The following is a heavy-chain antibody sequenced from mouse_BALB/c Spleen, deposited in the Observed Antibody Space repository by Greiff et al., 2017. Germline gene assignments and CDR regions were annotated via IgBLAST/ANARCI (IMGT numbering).Heavy chain of an antibody. CDR1: GFDFSRYW. J-gene: IGHJ4*01. D-gene: IGHD4-1*01. V-gene: IGHV4-1*02. CDR2: INPDSSTI. CDR3: ASLKLGRNYAMDY. Sequence: EVKVIESGGGLVQPGGSLKLSCAASGFDFSRYWMSWVRQAPGKGLEWIGEINPDSSTINYTPSLKDKFIISRDNAKNTLYLQMSKVRSEDTALYYCASLKLGRNYAMDYWGQGTSVTVSS.